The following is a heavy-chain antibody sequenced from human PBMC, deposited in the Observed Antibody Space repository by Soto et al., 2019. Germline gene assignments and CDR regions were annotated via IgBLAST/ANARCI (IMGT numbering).Heavy chain of an antibody. CDR1: GFTVSNTY. V-gene: IGHV3-53*04. Sequence: EVQLVESGGGLVPPGGSLRLSCAASGFTVSNTYMNWVRQAPGKGLEWVSVIYTGGSTFYTDSVKGRFTISKHNSKNTLYLQMNSLSTEDTAVYYCAGGGEGFDYWGQGTLVTVSS. CDR3: AGGGEGFDY. J-gene: IGHJ4*02. D-gene: IGHD7-27*01. CDR2: IYTGGST.